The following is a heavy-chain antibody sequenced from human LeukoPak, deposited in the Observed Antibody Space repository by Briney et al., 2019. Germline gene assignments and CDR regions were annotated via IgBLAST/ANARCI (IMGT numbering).Heavy chain of an antibody. J-gene: IGHJ3*02. CDR2: IYPGDSDT. D-gene: IGHD3-22*01. Sequence: GESLKISCKGSGYSCTSYWIGWVRQMPGKGLEWMGIIYPGDSDTRYSPSFQGQVTISADKSISTAYLQWSSLKASDTAMYYCARRWYYYDSSGYFAAFDIWGQGTMVTVSS. CDR3: ARRWYYYDSSGYFAAFDI. CDR1: GYSCTSYW. V-gene: IGHV5-51*01.